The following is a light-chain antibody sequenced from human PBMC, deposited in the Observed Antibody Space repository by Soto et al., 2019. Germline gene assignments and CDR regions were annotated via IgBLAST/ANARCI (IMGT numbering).Light chain of an antibody. CDR2: DAS. J-gene: IGKJ5*01. CDR1: QDINNY. V-gene: IGKV1-33*01. CDR3: QQFGDLTFI. Sequence: DIQMTQSPSSLSASVGDRVTITCQASQDINNYLNWYQQKPGQAPKLLIYDASGLEVGVPSRFSGSGSGTHFTLTISGLQPEDIATYYCQQFGDLTFIFGQGTRLE.